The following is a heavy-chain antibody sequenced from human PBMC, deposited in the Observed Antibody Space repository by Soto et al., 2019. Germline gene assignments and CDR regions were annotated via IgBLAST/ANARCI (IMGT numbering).Heavy chain of an antibody. CDR1: GGSFSGYY. Sequence: QVQLQQWGAGLLKPSETLSLTCAVYGGSFSGYYWSWIRQPPGKGLEWIGEINHSGSTNCNPSLKSRVTISVDTSKNQFSLKLSSVTAADTAVYYCASLSGYENDAFDIWGQGTMVTVSS. CDR2: INHSGST. CDR3: ASLSGYENDAFDI. V-gene: IGHV4-34*01. J-gene: IGHJ3*02. D-gene: IGHD5-12*01.